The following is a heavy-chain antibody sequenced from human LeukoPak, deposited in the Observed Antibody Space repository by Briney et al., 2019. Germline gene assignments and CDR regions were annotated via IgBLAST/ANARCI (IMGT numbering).Heavy chain of an antibody. CDR3: AKFALRYCSGGSCHPFDY. CDR1: GFTFSSYV. J-gene: IGHJ4*02. Sequence: GGSLRLSCAASGFTFSSYVMHWVRQAPGKGLEWVAIISYDGSNEYYADSVKGRFTISRDNSKNTLYLQMNSLRAEDTAVYYCAKFALRYCSGGSCHPFDYWGQGTLVTVSS. CDR2: ISYDGSNE. D-gene: IGHD2-15*01. V-gene: IGHV3-30*04.